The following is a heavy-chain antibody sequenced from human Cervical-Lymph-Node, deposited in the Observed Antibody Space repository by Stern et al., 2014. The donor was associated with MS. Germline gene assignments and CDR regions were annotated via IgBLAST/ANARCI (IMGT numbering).Heavy chain of an antibody. V-gene: IGHV3-33*01. Sequence: VQLVESGGGVVQPGRSLRLSCAASGFTFSRSGMHWVRQAQGKGLEWLASIWYDGSNRYYADSVKGRFTISRDNSKNTLYLQMNSLRAEDTAVYYCAREGGNTAEYFQHWGQGTLVTVSS. CDR3: AREGGNTAEYFQH. CDR2: IWYDGSNR. D-gene: IGHD4-23*01. CDR1: GFTFSRSG. J-gene: IGHJ1*01.